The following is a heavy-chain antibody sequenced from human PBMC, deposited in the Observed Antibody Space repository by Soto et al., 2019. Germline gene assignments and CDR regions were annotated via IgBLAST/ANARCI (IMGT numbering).Heavy chain of an antibody. J-gene: IGHJ6*02. Sequence: SETLSLTCTVSGGSVSSGSYHWAWIRQPPGKGLEWVAYIYYSGSTNYNPSLKSRVTISVDTSKNQFSLKLSSVTAADTAVYYCARGGGVVPAAKYYYYYYGMDVWGQGTTVTAP. CDR2: IYYSGST. CDR3: ARGGGVVPAAKYYYYYYGMDV. V-gene: IGHV4-61*01. D-gene: IGHD2-2*01. CDR1: GGSVSSGSYH.